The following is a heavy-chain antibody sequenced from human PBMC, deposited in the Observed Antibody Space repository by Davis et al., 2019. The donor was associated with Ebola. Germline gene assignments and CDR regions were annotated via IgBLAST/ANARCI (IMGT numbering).Heavy chain of an antibody. CDR1: GFTFSSYA. V-gene: IGHV3-30-3*01. J-gene: IGHJ4*02. Sequence: GESLKISCAASGFTFSSYAMHWVRQAPGKGLEWVAVISYDGSNKYYADSVKGRFTISRDNSKNTLYLQMNSLRAEDTAVYYCARDGVGAMVLYYFDYWGQGTLVTVSS. D-gene: IGHD3-10*01. CDR3: ARDGVGAMVLYYFDY. CDR2: ISYDGSNK.